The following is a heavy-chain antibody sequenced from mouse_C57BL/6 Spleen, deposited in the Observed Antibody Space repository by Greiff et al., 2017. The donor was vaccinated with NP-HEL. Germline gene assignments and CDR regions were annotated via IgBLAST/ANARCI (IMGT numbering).Heavy chain of an antibody. CDR3: ARKGLYVYFDY. CDR1: GYTFTSYW. Sequence: QVQLQQPGAELVRPGSSVKLSCKASGYTFTSYWMDWVKQRPGQGLEWIGNIYPSDSETHYNQKFKDKATLTVDKSSSTAYMQLSSLTSEDSAVYYCARKGLYVYFDYWGQGTTLTVSS. J-gene: IGHJ2*01. V-gene: IGHV1-61*01. D-gene: IGHD2-3*01. CDR2: IYPSDSET.